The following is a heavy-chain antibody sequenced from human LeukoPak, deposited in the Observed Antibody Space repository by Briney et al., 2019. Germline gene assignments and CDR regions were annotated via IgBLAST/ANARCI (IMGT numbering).Heavy chain of an antibody. CDR1: GGSISSYY. D-gene: IGHD6-19*01. J-gene: IGHJ4*02. CDR3: ARAKEGVAGFFDY. CDR2: IYYTGST. V-gene: IGHV4-59*01. Sequence: SETLSLTCSFSGGSISSYYWSWIRQLPGKGLEWIGYIYYTGSTSFNPSLKSRVTISVDTSKNQLSLKLSSLTAADTAVYYCARAKEGVAGFFDYWGQGTLVTVSS.